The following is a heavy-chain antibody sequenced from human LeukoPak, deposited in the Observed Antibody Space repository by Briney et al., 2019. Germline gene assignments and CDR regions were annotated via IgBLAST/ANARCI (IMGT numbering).Heavy chain of an antibody. CDR1: GFTFSSYA. V-gene: IGHV3-30*04. D-gene: IGHD1-26*01. CDR2: ISYDGSNK. J-gene: IGHJ6*03. CDR3: ARFFRFITRYSGSSLEAYYYYYMDV. Sequence: GGSLRLSCAASGFTFSSYAMHWVRQAPGKGLEWVAVISYDGSNKYYADSVKGRFTISRDNSKSTLYLQMNSLRAEDTAVYYCARFFRFITRYSGSSLEAYYYYYMDVWGKGTTVTVSS.